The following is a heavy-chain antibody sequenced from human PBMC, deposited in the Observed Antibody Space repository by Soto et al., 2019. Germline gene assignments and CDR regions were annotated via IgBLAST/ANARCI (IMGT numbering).Heavy chain of an antibody. CDR2: ISASGGNI. CDR3: AKVAGGLGYFDL. Sequence: EVQLLESGGGLALPGGSLRLSCVASGFIFSDYAMTWVRQAPGKGLEWVATISASGGNIEYTDSLKGRFTISRDNSKNTLYLQLNGLTADDTAVHYCAKVAGGLGYFDLWGRGTLVTVSS. J-gene: IGHJ2*01. D-gene: IGHD3-16*01. CDR1: GFIFSDYA. V-gene: IGHV3-23*01.